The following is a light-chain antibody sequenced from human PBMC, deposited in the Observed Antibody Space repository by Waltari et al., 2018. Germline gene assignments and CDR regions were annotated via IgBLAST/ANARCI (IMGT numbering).Light chain of an antibody. CDR3: QQTYSSPLT. CDR1: QSISSS. J-gene: IGKJ3*01. CDR2: GAS. V-gene: IGKV1-39*01. Sequence: DIQMTQSPSSLSASVGDRVPITFRASQSISSSLNWYQQKPGKAPKLLIYGASSLRGGAPSRFSGSRSGTDFTLTISSLQPEDFASYYCQQTYSSPLTFGPGTKLDIK.